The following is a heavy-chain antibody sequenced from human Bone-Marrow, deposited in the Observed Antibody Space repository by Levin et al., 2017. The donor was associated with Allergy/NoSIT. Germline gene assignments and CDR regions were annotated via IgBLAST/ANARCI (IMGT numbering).Heavy chain of an antibody. V-gene: IGHV3-11*05. J-gene: IGHJ2*01. CDR2: IDTSSTYT. CDR1: GFTFSDYY. CDR3: ARASFDEWVYWYFDL. D-gene: IGHD2-8*01. Sequence: GESLKISCAASGFTFSDYYMTWIRQAPGKGLEWVSYIDTSSTYTNYADSVKGRFTISRDNAKNSLFLQMNSLRAEDTAVYYCARASFDEWVYWYFDLWGRGTLVSVSS.